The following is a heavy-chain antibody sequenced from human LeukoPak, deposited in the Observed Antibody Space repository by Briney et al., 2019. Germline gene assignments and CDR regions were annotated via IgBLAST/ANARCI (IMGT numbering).Heavy chain of an antibody. V-gene: IGHV1-2*02. Sequence: GASVKVSCKASGYTFTGYYMHWVRQAPGQGLERMGWINPNSGGTNYAQKFQGRVTMTRDTSISTAYMELSRLRSDDTAVYYCARDSTRAGVPATYYNWFDPWGQGTLVTVSS. CDR1: GYTFTGYY. J-gene: IGHJ5*02. CDR2: INPNSGGT. CDR3: ARDSTRAGVPATYYNWFDP. D-gene: IGHD2-2*01.